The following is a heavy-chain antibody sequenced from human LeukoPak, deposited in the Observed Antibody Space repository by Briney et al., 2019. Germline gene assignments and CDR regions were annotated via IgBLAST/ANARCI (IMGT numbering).Heavy chain of an antibody. Sequence: SVKVSCKASGGTFSSYAVSWVRQAPGQGLEWMGGIIPIFGTANYAQKFQGRVTITADKSTSTAYMELSSLRSEDTAVYYCARDYSITMVRGVIRGAFDPWGQGTLVTVSS. CDR1: GGTFSSYA. CDR2: IIPIFGTA. V-gene: IGHV1-69*06. J-gene: IGHJ5*02. D-gene: IGHD3-10*01. CDR3: ARDYSITMVRGVIRGAFDP.